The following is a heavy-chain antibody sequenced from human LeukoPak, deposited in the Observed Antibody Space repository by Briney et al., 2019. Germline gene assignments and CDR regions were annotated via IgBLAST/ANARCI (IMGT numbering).Heavy chain of an antibody. CDR3: SRSPYLHYSGSYDYFDY. CDR2: IKSDGSST. Sequence: GGSLRLPCAASGFTFSSYWMHWIRQAPGKGLVWVSRIKSDGSSTNYADSVKGRFTISRDNAKNTLYLQMNSLRAEDTAVYYCSRSPYLHYSGSYDYFDYWGQGTLVTVSS. CDR1: GFTFSSYW. J-gene: IGHJ4*02. V-gene: IGHV3-74*01. D-gene: IGHD1-26*01.